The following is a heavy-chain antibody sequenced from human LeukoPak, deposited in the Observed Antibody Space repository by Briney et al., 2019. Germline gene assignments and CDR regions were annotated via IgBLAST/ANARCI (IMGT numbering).Heavy chain of an antibody. Sequence: SETLSLTCTVSGGSISSYYWSWIRQPPGKGLEWIGYIYYSGSTNYNPSLKSRVTISVDTSKNQFSLKLSSVTAADTAVYYCARGGGSYYYYYYYMDVWGKGTMVTISS. D-gene: IGHD1-26*01. V-gene: IGHV4-59*01. CDR2: IYYSGST. CDR3: ARGGGSYYYYYYYMDV. J-gene: IGHJ6*03. CDR1: GGSISSYY.